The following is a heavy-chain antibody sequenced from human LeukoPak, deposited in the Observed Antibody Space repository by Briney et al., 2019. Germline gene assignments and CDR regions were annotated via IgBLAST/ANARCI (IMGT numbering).Heavy chain of an antibody. Sequence: SETLSLTCTVSGGSISSYYWSWVRQPPGKGLEWMGYIYYSGSTNYNPSLKSRVTISVDTSKNQFSLKLSSVTAADTAVYYCARGRHRLDGRPDYWGQGTLVTVSS. D-gene: IGHD1-1*01. CDR1: GGSISSYY. CDR3: ARGRHRLDGRPDY. J-gene: IGHJ4*02. CDR2: IYYSGST. V-gene: IGHV4-59*01.